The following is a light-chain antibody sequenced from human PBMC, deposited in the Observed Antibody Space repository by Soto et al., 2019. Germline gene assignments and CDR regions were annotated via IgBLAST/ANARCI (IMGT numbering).Light chain of an antibody. J-gene: IGKJ2*01. Sequence: EIVLTQSPGTLSLSPGERATLSCRASQSVSSSYLAWYQQNPGQAPRLLIYGASSRATGIQDRFSGSGSGTDFTLTISRLEPEEFAVYCCQQYGSSYTFGQGTKLEIK. CDR3: QQYGSSYT. CDR2: GAS. V-gene: IGKV3-20*01. CDR1: QSVSSSY.